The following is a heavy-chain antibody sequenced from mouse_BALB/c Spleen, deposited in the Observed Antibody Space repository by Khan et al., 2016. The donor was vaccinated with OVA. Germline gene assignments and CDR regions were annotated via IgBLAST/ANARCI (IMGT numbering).Heavy chain of an antibody. CDR3: AREGAYYRSDGWFSY. J-gene: IGHJ3*01. CDR2: INPSNGYT. Sequence: VQLQESGAELARPGASVKMSCKASGYTFTTYTMHWVKQRPGQGLEWIGYINPSNGYTNYNQKFKDKSTLTADKSSSTAYMQLSSLTSYYSAVYYCAREGAYYRSDGWFSYWGQGTLVTVSA. D-gene: IGHD2-14*01. CDR1: GYTFTTYT. V-gene: IGHV1-4*01.